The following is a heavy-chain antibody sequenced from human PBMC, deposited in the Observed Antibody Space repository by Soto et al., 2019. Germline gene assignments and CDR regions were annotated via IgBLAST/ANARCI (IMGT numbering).Heavy chain of an antibody. D-gene: IGHD3-9*01. V-gene: IGHV3-23*01. CDR2: ISGSGGST. CDR3: AKGTEVAYYDIFTGYYREYYFDY. J-gene: IGHJ4*02. Sequence: PVGSLRLSCAASGFVFDRSAMHWVRQAPGKGLVWVSAISGSGGSTYYADSVKGRFTISRVNSKNTLYLQMNSLRAEDTAVYYCAKGTEVAYYDIFTGYYREYYFDYWGQGTLVTVSS. CDR1: GFVFDRSA.